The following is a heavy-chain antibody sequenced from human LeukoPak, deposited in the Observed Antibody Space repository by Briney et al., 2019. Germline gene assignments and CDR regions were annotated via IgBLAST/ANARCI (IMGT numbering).Heavy chain of an antibody. CDR2: INPNSGNT. CDR3: ARGPGIQRPESAFDI. D-gene: IGHD5-18*01. Sequence: ASVKVSCKASGYTFTGYYMHWVRQAPGQGLEWMGWINPNSGNTGYAQKFQGRVTMTRNTSISTAYMELSSLRSEDTAVYYCARGPGIQRPESAFDIWGQGTMVTVSS. J-gene: IGHJ3*02. CDR1: GYTFTGYY. V-gene: IGHV1-8*02.